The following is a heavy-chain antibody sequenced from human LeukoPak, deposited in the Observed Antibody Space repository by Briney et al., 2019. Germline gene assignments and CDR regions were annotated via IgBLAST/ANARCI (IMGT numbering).Heavy chain of an antibody. D-gene: IGHD3/OR15-3a*01. CDR3: AKTKWVIIGLESNAFDI. CDR2: ISSSSSYI. CDR1: GFTFSSYS. V-gene: IGHV3-21*01. J-gene: IGHJ3*02. Sequence: PGGSLRLSCAASGFTFSSYSMNWVRQAPGKGLEWVSSISSSSSYIYYADSVKGRFTISRDNAKNSLYLQMNSLRAEDTAVYYCAKTKWVIIGLESNAFDIWGQGTMVTVSS.